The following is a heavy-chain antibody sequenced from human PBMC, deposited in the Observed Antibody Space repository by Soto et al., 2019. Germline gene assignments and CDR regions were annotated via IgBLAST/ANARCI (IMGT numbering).Heavy chain of an antibody. CDR1: GVSISTSGYY. V-gene: IGHV4-31*03. J-gene: IGHJ4*02. D-gene: IGHD1-26*01. Sequence: SETLSLTCSVSGVSISTSGYYWSWIRQHPGRGLEWIGYIYYGGLSKYNPSLKSRLTISVDASKNQLSLNLNSVTGADTAVYYCARSDPYFPAFDLWGLGSLVTVSS. CDR2: IYYGGLS. CDR3: ARSDPYFPAFDL.